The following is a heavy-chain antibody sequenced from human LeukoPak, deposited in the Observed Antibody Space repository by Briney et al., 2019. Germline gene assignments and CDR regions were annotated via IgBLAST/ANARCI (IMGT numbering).Heavy chain of an antibody. Sequence: PSETLSLTCTVSGGSISSYYWSWIRQPPGKGLEWIGYIYYSGSTNYNPSLKSRVTISVDTSKNQFSLKLSSVTAADTAVYYCARAPLSLTTPFDYWGQGTLVTVSS. CDR2: IYYSGST. D-gene: IGHD1-1*01. J-gene: IGHJ4*02. CDR1: GGSISSYY. V-gene: IGHV4-59*01. CDR3: ARAPLSLTTPFDY.